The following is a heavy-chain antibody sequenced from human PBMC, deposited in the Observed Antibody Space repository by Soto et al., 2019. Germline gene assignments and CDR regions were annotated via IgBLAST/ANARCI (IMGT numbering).Heavy chain of an antibody. CDR3: ARDLWGYCGTDCYPLDV. CDR1: GGSIRRYY. Sequence: PSETLSLTCTVSGGSIRRYYWSWISQPPGKGLEWIGYMYNTGSTVYNPPFKSRVTISVDTSKNQFSLKLNSVTAADMAVYYCARDLWGYCGTDCYPLDVWGQGTTVTVS. V-gene: IGHV4-59*01. D-gene: IGHD2-21*02. J-gene: IGHJ6*02. CDR2: MYNTGST.